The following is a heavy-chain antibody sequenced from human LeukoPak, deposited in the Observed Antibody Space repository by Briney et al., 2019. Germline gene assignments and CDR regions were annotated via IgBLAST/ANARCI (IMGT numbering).Heavy chain of an antibody. V-gene: IGHV4-39*01. D-gene: IGHD3-22*01. CDR2: IYYSGST. CDR3: ARHHYYYDSSGFFRY. CDR1: GGSISSSSNF. J-gene: IGHJ4*02. Sequence: PSETLSLTCTVSGGSISSSSNFWGWIRQPPGKGLEWIGSIYYSGSTYYNPSLKSRVTISVDTSKNQFSLKLSSVTAADTAVYYCARHHYYYDSSGFFRYWGQGTLVTVSS.